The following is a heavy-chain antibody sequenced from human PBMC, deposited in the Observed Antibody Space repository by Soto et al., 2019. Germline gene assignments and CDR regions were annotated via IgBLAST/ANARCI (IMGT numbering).Heavy chain of an antibody. CDR3: AMVDHYVTPTPQDV. J-gene: IGHJ6*02. D-gene: IGHD3-16*01. CDR1: GYIFVNYG. V-gene: IGHV1-18*01. Sequence: QVQLVQSGDEVKKPGASVKFACKASGYIFVNYGIAWVRQAPGQGLEWMGWISPYNGNTHYATKVQGRLPMTTDTSTSTGYMDLGSLTSDDTAVYYCAMVDHYVTPTPQDVWGQGTTLTVPS. CDR2: ISPYNGNT.